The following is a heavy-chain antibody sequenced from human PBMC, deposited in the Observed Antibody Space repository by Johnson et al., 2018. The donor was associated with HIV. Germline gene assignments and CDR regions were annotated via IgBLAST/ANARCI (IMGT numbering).Heavy chain of an antibody. CDR2: IYSGGRT. J-gene: IGHJ3*02. CDR3: AKDVGNYWPNAFDI. CDR1: GFTFDDYG. D-gene: IGHD3-22*01. V-gene: IGHV3-66*01. Sequence: VQLVEFGGGVVRPGESLRLSCTASGFTFDDYGMSWIRQVPGKGLAWVSIIYSGGRTYYADSVKGRFTISRDSSKNTVYLQMNSLRAEDTAVYYCAKDVGNYWPNAFDIWGQGTTVTVSS.